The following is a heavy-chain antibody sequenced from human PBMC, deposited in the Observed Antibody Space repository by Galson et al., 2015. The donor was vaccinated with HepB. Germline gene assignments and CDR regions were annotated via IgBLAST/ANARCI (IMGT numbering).Heavy chain of an antibody. V-gene: IGHV4-59*08. Sequence: SETLSLTCSVSGGSISGYYWSWIRQPPGKGLEWIGYISYNGRADYNPSLKSRVTISVDTSKNQFSLKLRSVTAADTAMYHCARQFYGSGSRSLEYWGQGTLVTVSS. CDR2: ISYNGRA. D-gene: IGHD3-10*01. CDR3: ARQFYGSGSRSLEY. J-gene: IGHJ4*02. CDR1: GGSISGYY.